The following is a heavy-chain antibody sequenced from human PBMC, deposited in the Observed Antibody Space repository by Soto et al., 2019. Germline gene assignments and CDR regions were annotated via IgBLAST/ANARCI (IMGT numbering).Heavy chain of an antibody. CDR2: MNVYNGHT. CDR1: GYIFNNYA. V-gene: IGHV1-18*01. Sequence: QVQLVQSGAEVKKPGASVKVSCKASGYIFNNYAISWVRQAPGQVLEWMGWMNVYNGHTKYAQKVLGRLTMTTDTSTSTAYMELRNLRSDDTAVYYCARDLSSGWFDHWGQGPLVTVSS. J-gene: IGHJ5*02. CDR3: ARDLSSGWFDH. D-gene: IGHD6-19*01.